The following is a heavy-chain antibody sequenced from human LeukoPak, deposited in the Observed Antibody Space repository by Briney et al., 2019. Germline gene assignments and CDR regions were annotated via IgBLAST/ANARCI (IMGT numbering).Heavy chain of an antibody. CDR2: IYSGGST. Sequence: PGGSLRLSCAASGFTVSSNYMSWVRQAPGKGLEWVSVIYSGGSTYYADSVKGRFTISRDNSKNTLCLQMNSLRAEDTAVYYRARGALDYYDSSGYYFPFDYWGQGTLVTVSS. V-gene: IGHV3-53*01. J-gene: IGHJ4*02. CDR1: GFTVSSNY. CDR3: ARGALDYYDSSGYYFPFDY. D-gene: IGHD3-22*01.